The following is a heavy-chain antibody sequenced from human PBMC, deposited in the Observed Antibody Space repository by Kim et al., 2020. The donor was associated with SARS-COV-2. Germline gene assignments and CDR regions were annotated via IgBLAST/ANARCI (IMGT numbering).Heavy chain of an antibody. CDR1: ADYIINNIYY. J-gene: IGHJ3*02. V-gene: IGHV4-39*01. D-gene: IGHD3-16*01. CDR3: ARLGSLPYVFDT. CDR2: INYSGNT. Sequence: SETLSLTCSVSADYIINNIYYWAWIRQPPGRGLEWIGGINYSGNTYNNVSLKSRVTMSVDRSKSQVSLKLSSVTAADTAIYYCARLGSLPYVFDTWGQGTLVTASS.